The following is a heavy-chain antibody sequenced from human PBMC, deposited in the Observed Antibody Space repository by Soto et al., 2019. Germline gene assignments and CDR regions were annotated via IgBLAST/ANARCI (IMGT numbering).Heavy chain of an antibody. D-gene: IGHD2-2*01. J-gene: IGHJ3*02. CDR1: GFTFSSYS. CDR2: ITSSSSYL. CDR3: ARDSYCSSTSCYADAFDI. V-gene: IGHV3-21*01. Sequence: EVQLVESGGGLVKPGGSLRLSCAASGFTFSSYSMNWVRQAPGKGLEWVSSITSSSSYLYYADSVKGRFTISRDNAKNSLFLQMNSLRVEDTAVYYCARDSYCSSTSCYADAFDIWGQGTMVTVS.